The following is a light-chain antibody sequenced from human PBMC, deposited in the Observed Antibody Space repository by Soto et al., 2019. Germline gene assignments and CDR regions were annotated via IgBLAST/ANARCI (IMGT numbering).Light chain of an antibody. CDR1: QTISTY. J-gene: IGKJ2*01. V-gene: IGKV1-39*01. Sequence: DIQMTQSPSSLSASVGDRVTITCRASQTISTYLNWYQQKPGKGPKLLIYGASSLQSGVPLRFSGSGSGTDFTLTISSLQPEDFATYFCQQSYSSPLYTFGQGTKLEI. CDR2: GAS. CDR3: QQSYSSPLYT.